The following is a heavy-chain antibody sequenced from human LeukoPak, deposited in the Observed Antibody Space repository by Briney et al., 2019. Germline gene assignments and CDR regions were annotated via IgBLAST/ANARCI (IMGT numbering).Heavy chain of an antibody. D-gene: IGHD1-14*01. CDR2: IYYSGST. CDR1: GGSISRGDYY. J-gene: IGHJ4*02. V-gene: IGHV4-30-4*01. Sequence: SQTLSLTCTVSGGSISRGDYYWSWIRQPPGKGLEWIGYIYYSGSTDYNPSLKSRVTISVDTSKNQFSLKLSSVTAADTAVYYCARDRPTTGGGDYWGQGTLVTVSS. CDR3: ARDRPTTGGGDY.